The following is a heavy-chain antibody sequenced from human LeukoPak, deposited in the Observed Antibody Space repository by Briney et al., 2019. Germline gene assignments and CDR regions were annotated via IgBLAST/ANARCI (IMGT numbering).Heavy chain of an antibody. V-gene: IGHV3-53*01. CDR1: GFTVSSDY. CDR3: ARRWIDY. Sequence: GGSLRLSCAASGFTVSSDYMSWVRQAPGKGLEWVSVIYSGGSTYYAASVKGRFTISRDNAKNTLYLQMDSLRAEDTAVYYCARRWIDYWGQGTLVTVSS. J-gene: IGHJ4*02. CDR2: IYSGGST. D-gene: IGHD1-1*01.